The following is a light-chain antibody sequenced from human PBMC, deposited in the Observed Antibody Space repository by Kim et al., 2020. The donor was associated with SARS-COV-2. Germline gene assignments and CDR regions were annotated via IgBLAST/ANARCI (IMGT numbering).Light chain of an antibody. CDR1: QNISSRY. CDR3: QQYGRSPLT. J-gene: IGKJ4*01. V-gene: IGKV3-20*01. Sequence: GENTALSCRPGQNISSRYLAWYQQKPGQAPRLLIYGASSRGTGIPDRFSGSGSGTDFTLTISGLEPEDSAVYYCQQYGRSPLTFGGGTKVDIK. CDR2: GAS.